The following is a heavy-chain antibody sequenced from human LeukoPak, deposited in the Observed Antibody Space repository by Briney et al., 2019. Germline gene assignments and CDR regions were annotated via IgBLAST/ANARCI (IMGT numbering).Heavy chain of an antibody. D-gene: IGHD6-19*01. J-gene: IGHJ5*02. Sequence: SETLSLTCAVYGGSFSGYYWSWIRQPPGRGLEWIGEINHSGNTNYNPSLKSRVTISVDTSKNHFSLKLSSVTAADTAVYYCARHAPLGYSSVWYPPPNWFDPWGQGTLVTVSS. CDR1: GGSFSGYY. CDR3: ARHAPLGYSSVWYPPPNWFDP. V-gene: IGHV4-34*01. CDR2: INHSGNT.